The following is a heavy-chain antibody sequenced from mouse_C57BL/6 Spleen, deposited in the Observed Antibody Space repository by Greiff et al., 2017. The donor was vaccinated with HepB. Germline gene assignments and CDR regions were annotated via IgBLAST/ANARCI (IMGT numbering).Heavy chain of an antibody. V-gene: IGHV5-4*01. D-gene: IGHD2-3*01. J-gene: IGHJ3*01. CDR3: ARDHDGYYAY. Sequence: EVMLVESGGGLVKPGGSLKLSCAASGFTFSSYAMSWVRQTPEKRLEWVATISDGGSYTYYPDNVKGRVTISRDNAKNNLYLQMSHLKSEDTAMYYCARDHDGYYAYWGQGTLVTVSA. CDR1: GFTFSSYA. CDR2: ISDGGSYT.